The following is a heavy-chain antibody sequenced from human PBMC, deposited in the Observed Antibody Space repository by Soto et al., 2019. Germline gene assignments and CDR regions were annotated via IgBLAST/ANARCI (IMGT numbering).Heavy chain of an antibody. D-gene: IGHD3-10*01. CDR2: IWYDGSNK. V-gene: IGHV3-33*01. J-gene: IGHJ6*02. CDR3: ARDGVTMAGSYYYGMDV. Sequence: GGSLRLSCAASGFTFSSYGMHWVRQAPGKGLEWVAVIWYDGSNKYYADSVKGRFTISRDNSKNTLYLQMNSLRAEDTAVYYCARDGVTMAGSYYYGMDVWGQGTTVTVSS. CDR1: GFTFSSYG.